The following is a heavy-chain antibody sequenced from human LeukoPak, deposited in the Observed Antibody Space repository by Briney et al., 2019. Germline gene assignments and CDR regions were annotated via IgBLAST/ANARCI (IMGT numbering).Heavy chain of an antibody. V-gene: IGHV1-18*01. Sequence: GASVKVSCKASGYTFTSYGISWVRQAPGQGLEWMGWISAYNGNTNYAQKLQGRVTMTTDTSTSTAYMELRSLRSDDTAVYYCARDYYDRSGYFLRGDYWGQGTLVTVSS. CDR1: GYTFTSYG. J-gene: IGHJ4*02. CDR2: ISAYNGNT. D-gene: IGHD3-22*01. CDR3: ARDYYDRSGYFLRGDY.